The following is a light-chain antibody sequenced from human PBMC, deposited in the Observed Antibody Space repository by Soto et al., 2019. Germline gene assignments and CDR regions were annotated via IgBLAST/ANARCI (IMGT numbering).Light chain of an antibody. V-gene: IGKV3-11*01. CDR1: QSVSSY. J-gene: IGKJ5*01. CDR3: QQRSNWPFT. Sequence: EIVLTQSPATLSLSPGERATLSCRASQSVSSYLAWYQHKPGQAPRLLIYDASIRAPGIPARFSGSGSETDSTLSNSSLEPEDSAVYYGQQRSNWPFTVGQGTRLEIK. CDR2: DAS.